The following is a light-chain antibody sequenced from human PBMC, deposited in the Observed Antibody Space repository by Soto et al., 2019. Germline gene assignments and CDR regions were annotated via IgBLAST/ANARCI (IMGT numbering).Light chain of an antibody. CDR3: CSYAGDSTFVV. CDR1: SSDVGTYNL. J-gene: IGLJ2*01. CDR2: EGS. Sequence: QSALTQPASVSGSPGQSLTISCIGTSSDVGTYNLVSWYQQHPGQAPKLMLYEGSKRPSGVSHRFSGSRSGNTASLTISGLQAEDEADYYCCSYAGDSTFVVFGGGTKLTVL. V-gene: IGLV2-23*03.